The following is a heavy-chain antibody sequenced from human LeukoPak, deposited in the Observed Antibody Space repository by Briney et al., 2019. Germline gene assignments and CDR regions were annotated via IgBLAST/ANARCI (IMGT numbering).Heavy chain of an antibody. CDR2: IYYSGST. CDR1: GGSISSGGYS. V-gene: IGHV4-61*08. CDR3: ARNYYDSSGELDY. J-gene: IGHJ4*02. D-gene: IGHD3-22*01. Sequence: PSETLSLTCAVSGGSISSGGYSWSWIRQPPGKGLEWIGYIYYSGSTNYNPSLKSRVTISVDTPKNQFSLKLSSVTAADTAVYYCARNYYDSSGELDYWGQGTLVTVSS.